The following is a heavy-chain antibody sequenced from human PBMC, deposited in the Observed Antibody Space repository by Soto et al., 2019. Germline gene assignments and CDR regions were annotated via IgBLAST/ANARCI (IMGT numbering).Heavy chain of an antibody. Sequence: QVQLVQSGAEVKKPGSSVKVSCKASGGTFSSYAISWVRQAPGQGLEWMGGIIPIFGTANYAQKFQGRVTITADESTSTAYMELSSLRSEDTAVYYCARGTDYYDSSGHWYFDLWGRGTLVTVSS. CDR1: GGTFSSYA. CDR3: ARGTDYYDSSGHWYFDL. CDR2: IIPIFGTA. J-gene: IGHJ2*01. V-gene: IGHV1-69*01. D-gene: IGHD3-22*01.